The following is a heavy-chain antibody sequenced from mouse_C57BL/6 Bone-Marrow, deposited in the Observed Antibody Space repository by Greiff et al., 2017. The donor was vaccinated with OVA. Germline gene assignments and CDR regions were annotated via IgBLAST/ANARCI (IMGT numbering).Heavy chain of an antibody. Sequence: VQLQQSGTVLARPGASVKMSCKTSGYTFTSYWMHWVKQRPGQGLEWIGAIYPGNSDTSYNQKFKGKATLTADTSASTAYMELSSLTHEAAAVDYCTVEYGSSFWFAYWGQGTLVTVSA. V-gene: IGHV1-5*01. D-gene: IGHD1-1*01. CDR3: TVEYGSSFWFAY. CDR1: GYTFTSYW. J-gene: IGHJ3*01. CDR2: IYPGNSDT.